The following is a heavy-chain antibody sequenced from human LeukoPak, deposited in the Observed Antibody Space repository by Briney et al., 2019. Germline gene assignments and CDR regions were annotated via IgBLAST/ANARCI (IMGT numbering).Heavy chain of an antibody. Sequence: SETLSLTCTVSGGSITGYYWSWLRQAPGKQLEWIGYVYHMGITNYNPYLKSRVTISLDTSRSQFSLKLTSLTAADTAVYFCARGAALVTDKYFDYWGHGTLVTVSS. V-gene: IGHV4-59*01. CDR1: GGSITGYY. J-gene: IGHJ4*01. CDR3: ARGAALVTDKYFDY. CDR2: VYHMGIT. D-gene: IGHD5-18*01.